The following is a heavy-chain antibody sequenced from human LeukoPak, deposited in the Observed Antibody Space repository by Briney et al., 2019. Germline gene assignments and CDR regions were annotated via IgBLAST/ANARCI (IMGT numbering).Heavy chain of an antibody. CDR1: GFTFSSYA. V-gene: IGHV3-30*14. J-gene: IGHJ4*02. CDR3: ARGGREVVTAIF. CDR2: ISYDGSNK. Sequence: GGSLRLSCAASGFTFSSYAMHWVRQAPGKGLEWVAVISYDGSNKYYADSVKGRFTISRDNSKNTLYLQMNSLGAEDTAVYYCARGGREVVTAIFWGQGTLVTVSS. D-gene: IGHD2-21*02.